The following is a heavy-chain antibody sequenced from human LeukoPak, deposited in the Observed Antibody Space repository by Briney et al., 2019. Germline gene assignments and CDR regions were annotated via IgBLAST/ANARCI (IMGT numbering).Heavy chain of an antibody. CDR2: IRYDGSEK. CDR3: ARETGIIGRDSRVDY. J-gene: IGHJ4*02. CDR1: GFTFSRHG. V-gene: IGHV3-33*01. Sequence: PGGSLRLSCAASGFTFSRHGMHWVRQAPGKGLEWVAIIRYDGSEKYYADSVEGRFTISKDNFRDTLYLEMDSLRVDDTAVYYCARETGIIGRDSRVDYWGQGALVTVSS. D-gene: IGHD1-14*01.